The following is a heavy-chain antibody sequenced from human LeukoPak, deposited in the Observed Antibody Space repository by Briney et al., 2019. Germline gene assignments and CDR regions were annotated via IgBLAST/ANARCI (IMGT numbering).Heavy chain of an antibody. J-gene: IGHJ6*02. CDR2: SFNGRNT. Sequence: SFNGRNTYYGDSVKGRFTISRDNSKDTVYLQMNSLRAEDTAVYYCASGIAVAGKNYYGMDVWGQGTTVTVSS. D-gene: IGHD6-19*01. V-gene: IGHV3-66*02. CDR3: ASGIAVAGKNYYGMDV.